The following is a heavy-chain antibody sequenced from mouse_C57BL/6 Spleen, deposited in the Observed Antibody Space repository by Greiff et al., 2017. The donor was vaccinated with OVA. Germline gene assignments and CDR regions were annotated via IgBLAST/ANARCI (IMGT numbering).Heavy chain of an antibody. D-gene: IGHD4-1*01. CDR2: IDPENGDT. J-gene: IGHJ2*01. CDR3: TKRGNWDDY. CDR1: GFNIKDDY. Sequence: EVQLQQSGAELVRPGASVKLSCTASGFNIKDDYMHWVKQRPEQGLEWIGWIDPENGDTEYASKFQGKATITADTSSNTAYLQLSNLTSEDTAVYYCTKRGNWDDYWGQGTTLTVSS. V-gene: IGHV14-4*01.